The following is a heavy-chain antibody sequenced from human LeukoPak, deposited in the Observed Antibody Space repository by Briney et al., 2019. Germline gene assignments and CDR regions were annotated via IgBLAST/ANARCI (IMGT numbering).Heavy chain of an antibody. CDR1: GGSFSGYY. Sequence: SETLSLTCAVYGGSFSGYYWSWIRQPPGKGLGWIGEINHSGSTNYNPSLKSRVTISVDTSKNQFSLKLSSVTAADTAVYYCAGHELLWFGESPTYFDYWGQGTLVTVSS. J-gene: IGHJ4*02. D-gene: IGHD3-10*01. CDR2: INHSGST. CDR3: AGHELLWFGESPTYFDY. V-gene: IGHV4-34*01.